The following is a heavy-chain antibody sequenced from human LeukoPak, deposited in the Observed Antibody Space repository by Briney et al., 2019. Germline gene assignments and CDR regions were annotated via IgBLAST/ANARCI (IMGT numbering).Heavy chain of an antibody. V-gene: IGHV4-59*08. Sequence: SETLSLTCTVSGGSISPYYWSWIRQPPGKGLEWIGYIYYSGSTSYNPSLKSRVTISVDTSKNQSSLKLSSVTAADTAVYYCARHGGGGESYPRVFDYWGRGNLVTVSS. D-gene: IGHD1-26*01. CDR1: GGSISPYY. CDR2: IYYSGST. J-gene: IGHJ4*02. CDR3: ARHGGGGESYPRVFDY.